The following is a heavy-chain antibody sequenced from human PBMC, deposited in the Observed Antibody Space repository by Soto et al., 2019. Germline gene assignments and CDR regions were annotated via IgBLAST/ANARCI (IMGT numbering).Heavy chain of an antibody. Sequence: GGSLRLSCTASGFTFGDYAMSWFRQAPGKGLEWVGFIRSKAYGGTTEYAASVKGRFTISRDDSKSIAYLQMNSLKTEDTAVYYCTSAYYYDSSGHKEGIRYYYGMDVWGQGTTVTVSS. CDR2: IRSKAYGGTT. CDR3: TSAYYYDSSGHKEGIRYYYGMDV. CDR1: GFTFGDYA. D-gene: IGHD3-22*01. J-gene: IGHJ6*02. V-gene: IGHV3-49*03.